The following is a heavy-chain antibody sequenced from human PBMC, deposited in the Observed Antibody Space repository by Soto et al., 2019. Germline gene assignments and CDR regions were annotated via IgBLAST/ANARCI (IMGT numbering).Heavy chain of an antibody. CDR1: GFTFSSYS. J-gene: IGHJ6*02. CDR3: ARDSARRYYYYYYGMDV. V-gene: IGHV3-21*01. Sequence: NRGGALRLSCAASGFTFSSYSMNWFRQAPGKGLEWVSSISSSSSYIYYADSVKGRFTISRDNAKNSLYLQMNSLRAEDTAVYYCARDSARRYYYYYYGMDVWGQGTTVTVSS. D-gene: IGHD6-6*01. CDR2: ISSSSSYI.